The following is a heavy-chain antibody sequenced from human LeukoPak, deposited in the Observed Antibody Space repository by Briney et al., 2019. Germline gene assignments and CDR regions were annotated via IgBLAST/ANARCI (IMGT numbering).Heavy chain of an antibody. D-gene: IGHD1-26*01. J-gene: IGHJ3*02. V-gene: IGHV4-59*01. Sequence: SETLSLTCTVSGDSISFYYWNWIRQPPGKGLEWIGYIYYSGSTNYNPSLKSRVTISVDTSKNQFSLKLSSVTAADTAVYYCARVQWELRADAFDIWGQGTMVTVSS. CDR3: ARVQWELRADAFDI. CDR1: GDSISFYY. CDR2: IYYSGST.